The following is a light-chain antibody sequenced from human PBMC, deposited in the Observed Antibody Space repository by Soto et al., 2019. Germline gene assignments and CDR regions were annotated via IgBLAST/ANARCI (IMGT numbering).Light chain of an antibody. J-gene: IGKJ1*01. CDR3: QQSYNTPRT. CDR2: DAS. CDR1: QSISTY. Sequence: DIPMTQSPSSLSASVGDRVTITCRASQSISTYLNWYQQKPGKAPKLLIYDASSLQSGVPSRFSGGGSATDFTLTISSLQPEDFAAYYCQQSYNTPRTFGQGTKVEIK. V-gene: IGKV1-39*01.